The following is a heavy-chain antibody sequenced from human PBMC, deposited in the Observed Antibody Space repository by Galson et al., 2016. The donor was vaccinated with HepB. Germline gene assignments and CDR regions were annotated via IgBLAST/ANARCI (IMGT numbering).Heavy chain of an antibody. Sequence: SLRLSCAASGFTFSNYALHWVRQAPGKGLEWVAVISYDGSNKYYADSVKGRFTISRDNSKNTLHLQMNSLGAEDTAVYYCAREESGYGYGPNWFDPGGQGTLVTVSS. CDR1: GFTFSNYA. V-gene: IGHV3-30-3*01. J-gene: IGHJ5*02. D-gene: IGHD5-18*01. CDR2: ISYDGSNK. CDR3: AREESGYGYGPNWFDP.